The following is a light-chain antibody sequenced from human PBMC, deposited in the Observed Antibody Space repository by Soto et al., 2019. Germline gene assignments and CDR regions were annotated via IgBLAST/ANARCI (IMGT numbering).Light chain of an antibody. CDR3: QQYNNWPPP. V-gene: IGKV3D-15*01. CDR2: GAS. Sequence: EIVMTQSPATLSVSPGERATLSCRASQSVSSNLAWYQQKPGQAPRLLIYGASTRATGIPARFSGSGSGTEFPLTISSLQSEDFAVYYCQQYNNWPPPFGGGTKVEIK. CDR1: QSVSSN. J-gene: IGKJ4*01.